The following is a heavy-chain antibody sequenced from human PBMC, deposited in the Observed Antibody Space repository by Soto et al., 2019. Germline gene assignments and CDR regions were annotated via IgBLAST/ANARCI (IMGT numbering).Heavy chain of an antibody. D-gene: IGHD2-2*01. CDR3: ARGLDIVVVPATPNWFDP. V-gene: IGHV4-34*01. CDR2: INHSGST. CDR1: GGSFSGYY. J-gene: IGHJ5*02. Sequence: SETLSLTCAVYGGSFSGYYWTWIRQPPGTGLEWIGEINHSGSTNYNPSLKSRVTISVDTSKNQFSLKLSSVTAADTAVYYCARGLDIVVVPATPNWFDPWGQGTLVTVSS.